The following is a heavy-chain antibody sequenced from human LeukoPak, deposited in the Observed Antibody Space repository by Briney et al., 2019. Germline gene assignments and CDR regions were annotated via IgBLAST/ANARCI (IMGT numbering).Heavy chain of an antibody. D-gene: IGHD1-1*01. CDR3: ARLDRTSGTTYRDS. J-gene: IGHJ4*02. CDR1: GGTFSSYA. Sequence: GASVKVSCKASGGTFSSYAISWLRQAPGQGLEWMGRIIPIFAITNYAQKFQDRVTITADMSTSTSYMELSSLRSEDTAVYYCARLDRTSGTTYRDSWGQGTLVTVSS. V-gene: IGHV1-69*04. CDR2: IIPIFAIT.